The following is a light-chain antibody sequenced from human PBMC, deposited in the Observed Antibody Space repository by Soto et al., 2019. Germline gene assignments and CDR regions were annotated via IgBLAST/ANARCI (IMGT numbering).Light chain of an antibody. J-gene: IGKJ2*01. CDR1: QSVDNSY. CDR2: GAS. CDR3: QQYRSSPPYT. V-gene: IGKV3-20*01. Sequence: EIVLTQSPGTLSLSPGERATLSCRASQSVDNSYLAWYQQKPGQAPRLLIYGASSRATGIPDRFSGSGSGTDFTLTISRLEPEDVAVYYCQQYRSSPPYTFGQGTKLEIK.